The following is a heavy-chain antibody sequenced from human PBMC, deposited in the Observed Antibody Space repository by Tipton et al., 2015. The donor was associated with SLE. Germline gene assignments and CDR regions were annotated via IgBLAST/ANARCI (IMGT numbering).Heavy chain of an antibody. V-gene: IGHV4-61*09. Sequence: TLSLTCTVSGGSISSGSYYWSWIRQPAGKGLEWIGHIYATGITNYNPSLKSRVTISVDTSKNRFSLKLSSVTAADTAVYYCAKHRYWFDPWGQGTLVIVSS. CDR3: AKHRYWFDP. CDR1: GGSISSGSYY. CDR2: IYATGIT. J-gene: IGHJ5*02.